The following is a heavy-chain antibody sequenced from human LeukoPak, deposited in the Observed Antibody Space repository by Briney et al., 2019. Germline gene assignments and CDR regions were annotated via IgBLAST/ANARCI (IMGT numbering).Heavy chain of an antibody. CDR1: GGSISSGGYS. J-gene: IGHJ4*02. CDR3: AREYSSSGGIYYFDY. V-gene: IGHV4-30-2*01. D-gene: IGHD6-6*01. Sequence: PSETLSLTCAVSGGSISSGGYSWSWIRQPPGKGLEWIGYIYHSGSTYYNPSLKSRVTISVDRSKNQFSLKLSSVTAADTAVYYCAREYSSSGGIYYFDYWGQGTLVTVSS. CDR2: IYHSGST.